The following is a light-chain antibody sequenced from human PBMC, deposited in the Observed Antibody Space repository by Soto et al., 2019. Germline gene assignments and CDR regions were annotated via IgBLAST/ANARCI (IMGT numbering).Light chain of an antibody. J-gene: IGKJ5*01. CDR3: QQYGSSLIT. CDR1: QSVSSSY. CDR2: GAS. Sequence: GERATLSCRASQSVSSSYLAWYQQKPGQAPRLLIYGASSRATGIPDRFSGSGSGTDFTLTISRPEPEDFAVYYCQQYGSSLITFGQGSRLEIK. V-gene: IGKV3-20*01.